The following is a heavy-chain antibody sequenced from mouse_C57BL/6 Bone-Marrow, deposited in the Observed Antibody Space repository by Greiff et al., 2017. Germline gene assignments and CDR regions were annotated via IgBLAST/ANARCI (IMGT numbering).Heavy chain of an antibody. D-gene: IGHD1-1*01. V-gene: IGHV1-50*01. CDR2: IDPSDSYN. J-gene: IGHJ2*01. CDR1: GYTFTSYW. Sequence: QVQLKQSGAELVKPGASVKLSCKASGYTFTSYWMQWVKQRPGQGLEWIGEIDPSDSYNNYNQKFKGKATLTVDTSSSTAYMQLSSLTSEDSAVYYCARWTIYYYGSSYVNYFDYWGQGTTLTVSS. CDR3: ARWTIYYYGSSYVNYFDY.